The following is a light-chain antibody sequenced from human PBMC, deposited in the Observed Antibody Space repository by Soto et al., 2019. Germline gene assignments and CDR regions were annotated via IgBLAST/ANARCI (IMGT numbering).Light chain of an antibody. J-gene: IGKJ3*01. CDR1: QSINSF. CDR3: QQSYNTPFT. CDR2: DAS. V-gene: IGKV1-39*01. Sequence: DIQMTQSPSSLSASEGDRITITCRASQSINSFLNWYQQKSGKAPKLLIYDASTLQSGVPSRFSGSGSETEFTLTNTSLQPDDFATDYCQQSYNTPFTFGPGTKVDVK.